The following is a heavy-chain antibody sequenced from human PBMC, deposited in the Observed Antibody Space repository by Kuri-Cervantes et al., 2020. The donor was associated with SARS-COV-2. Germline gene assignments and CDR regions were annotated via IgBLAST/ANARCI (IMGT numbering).Heavy chain of an antibody. CDR2: LYYSGST. CDR3: ATGSYYVAYDY. Sequence: SETLSLTCTVSGGSISTYYGSWIRQPPGKGLEWIVYLYYSGSTNYNPSLKSRVTISLDTSKNQFSLKLSSVTAADTAVYYCATGSYYVAYDYWGQGTLVTVSS. D-gene: IGHD1-26*01. V-gene: IGHV4-59*01. J-gene: IGHJ4*02. CDR1: GGSISTYY.